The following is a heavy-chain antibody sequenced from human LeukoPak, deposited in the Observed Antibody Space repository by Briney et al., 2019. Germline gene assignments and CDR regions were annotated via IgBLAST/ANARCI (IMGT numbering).Heavy chain of an antibody. V-gene: IGHV1-8*01. CDR2: MNPNSGNT. CDR3: ARDSYLRISPGGGRGYSGYAGY. D-gene: IGHD5-12*01. J-gene: IGHJ4*02. Sequence: ASVKVSCKASGYTFASYDINWVRQATGQGLEWMGWMNPNSGNTGYAQKFQGRVTMTRNTSISTAYMELSSLRSEDTAVYYCARDSYLRISPGGGRGYSGYAGYWGQGTLVTVSS. CDR1: GYTFASYD.